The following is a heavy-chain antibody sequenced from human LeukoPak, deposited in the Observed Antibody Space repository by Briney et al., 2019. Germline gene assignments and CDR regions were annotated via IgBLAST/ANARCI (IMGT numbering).Heavy chain of an antibody. Sequence: ASVKVSCKASGYTFTGYYMHWVRQAPGQGLEWMGWINPNSGGTNYAQKFQGRVTMTRDTSISTAYMELSRLRSDDTAVYYCAGMYGSGSYTVDYWGQGTLVTVSS. CDR2: INPNSGGT. CDR3: AGMYGSGSYTVDY. CDR1: GYTFTGYY. J-gene: IGHJ4*02. V-gene: IGHV1-2*02. D-gene: IGHD3-10*01.